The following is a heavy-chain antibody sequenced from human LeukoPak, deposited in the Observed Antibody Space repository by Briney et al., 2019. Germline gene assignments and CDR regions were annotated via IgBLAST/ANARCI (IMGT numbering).Heavy chain of an antibody. Sequence: SVKVSCKASGGTFSSYAISWVRQAPGQGLEWMGGIIPIFGTANYAQKFQGRVAITADESTSTAYMELSSLRSEDTAVYYCARDLGYYDILTGYSSSYPWGQGTLVTVSS. V-gene: IGHV1-69*13. D-gene: IGHD3-9*01. J-gene: IGHJ5*02. CDR1: GGTFSSYA. CDR3: ARDLGYYDILTGYSSSYP. CDR2: IIPIFGTA.